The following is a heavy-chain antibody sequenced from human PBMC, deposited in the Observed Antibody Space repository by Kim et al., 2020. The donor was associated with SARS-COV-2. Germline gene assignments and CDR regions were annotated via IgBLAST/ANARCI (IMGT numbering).Heavy chain of an antibody. D-gene: IGHD2-15*01. Sequence: GESLKISCKGSGYSFTSYWIGWVRQMPGKGLEWMGIVYPGDSDTRYSPSFQGQVTISADKSISTAYLQWSSLKASDTAMYYCASLQPYGGKEHPSPDSPRDIWGQGTMVTVSS. J-gene: IGHJ3*02. CDR1: GYSFTSYW. CDR3: ASLQPYGGKEHPSPDSPRDI. CDR2: VYPGDSDT. V-gene: IGHV5-51*01.